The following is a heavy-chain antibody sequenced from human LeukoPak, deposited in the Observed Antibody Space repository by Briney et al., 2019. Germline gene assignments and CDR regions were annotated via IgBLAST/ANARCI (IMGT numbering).Heavy chain of an antibody. Sequence: GRSLRLSCAASGFTFSSYAMHWVRQAPGKGLEWVAVISYDGSNKYYADSVKGRFIISRDNSKNTLYLQMNSLRAEDTAVYYCARACLGIGEWFDYWGQGTLVTVSS. D-gene: IGHD3-10*01. CDR2: ISYDGSNK. CDR3: ARACLGIGEWFDY. V-gene: IGHV3-30-3*01. CDR1: GFTFSSYA. J-gene: IGHJ4*02.